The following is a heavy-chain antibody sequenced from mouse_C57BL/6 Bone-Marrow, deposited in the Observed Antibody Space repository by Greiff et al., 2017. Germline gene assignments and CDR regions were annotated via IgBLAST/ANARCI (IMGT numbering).Heavy chain of an antibody. CDR2: IAPSDSYT. Sequence: QVQLQQPGAELVMPGASVKLSCKASGYTFTSYWMHWVKQRPGQGLEWLGEIAPSDSYTNYNQKFKGKSTLTVDKSSSTAYMQLSSLTSEDSAVYYCARQLRLFDYWGQGTTLTVSS. J-gene: IGHJ2*01. CDR3: ARQLRLFDY. V-gene: IGHV1-69*01. CDR1: GYTFTSYW. D-gene: IGHD3-2*02.